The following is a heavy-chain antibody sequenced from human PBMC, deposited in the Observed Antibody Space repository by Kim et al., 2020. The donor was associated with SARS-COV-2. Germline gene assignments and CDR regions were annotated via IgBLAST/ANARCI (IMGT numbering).Heavy chain of an antibody. Sequence: GESLKISCKGSGYSFTSYWISWVRQMPGKGLAWMGRIDPSDSYTNYSPSFQGHVTISADKSISTAYLQWSSLKASDTAMYYCAKRGRDGYNKGGYWYFDLWGRGTLVTVSS. CDR3: AKRGRDGYNKGGYWYFDL. CDR1: GYSFTSYW. D-gene: IGHD5-12*01. V-gene: IGHV5-10-1*01. J-gene: IGHJ2*01. CDR2: IDPSDSYT.